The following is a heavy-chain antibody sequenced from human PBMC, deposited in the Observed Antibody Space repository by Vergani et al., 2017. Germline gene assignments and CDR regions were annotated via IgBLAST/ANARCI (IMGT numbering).Heavy chain of an antibody. CDR2: IYYSGST. D-gene: IGHD6-6*01. CDR3: ARSLYSSSNWFDP. CDR1: GGSISSSSYY. Sequence: QLQLQESGPGLVKPSETLSLTCTVSGGSISSSSYYWSWIRQHPGKGLEWIGYIYYSGSTYYNPSLKSRVTISVDTSKNQFSLKLSSVTAADTAVYYCARSLYSSSNWFDPWGQGTLVTVSS. J-gene: IGHJ5*02. V-gene: IGHV4-31*03.